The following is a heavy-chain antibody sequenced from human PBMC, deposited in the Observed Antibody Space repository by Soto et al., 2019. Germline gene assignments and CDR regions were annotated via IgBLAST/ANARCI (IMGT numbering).Heavy chain of an antibody. D-gene: IGHD2-21*01. CDR1: GDSITSINNY. J-gene: IGHJ5*01. CDR2: IYYDGST. Sequence: SETLSLTCTVSGDSITSINNYWGWIRQPPGMGLEWIANIYYDGSTFYNPSLKSRVAMSIDTSKNQFSLNLTSVTATDTAVYYCTTVVIPGTRNMDLDSWGQG. V-gene: IGHV4-39*01. CDR3: TTVVIPGTRNMDLDS.